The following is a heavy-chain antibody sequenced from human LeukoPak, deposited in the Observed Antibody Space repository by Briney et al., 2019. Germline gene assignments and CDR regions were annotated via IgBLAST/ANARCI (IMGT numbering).Heavy chain of an antibody. Sequence: GRSLRLSCAASGFTFSSYAMHWVRQAPGKGLEWVAVISYDGSNKYYADSVKGRFTISRDNSKNTLYLQMNSLRAEDTAVYYCAKDSEDIVVVPAAMGEQAFDYWGQGTLVTVSS. CDR1: GFTFSSYA. CDR2: ISYDGSNK. D-gene: IGHD2-2*01. CDR3: AKDSEDIVVVPAAMGEQAFDY. J-gene: IGHJ4*02. V-gene: IGHV3-30-3*01.